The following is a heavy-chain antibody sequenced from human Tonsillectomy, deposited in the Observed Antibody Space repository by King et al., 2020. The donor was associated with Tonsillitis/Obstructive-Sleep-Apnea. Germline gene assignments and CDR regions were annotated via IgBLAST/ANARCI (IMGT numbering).Heavy chain of an antibody. Sequence: LQLQESGPGLVTPSETLSLTCAVPGGSISSSNYYWGWIRQPPGQGLEWIGTIYYSGSTYYNPSLKSRVTISVDTSKNQFSLKLSSVTAADTAIYYCATTSPPLYDSTGYSDAVDIWGQGTMVTVSS. V-gene: IGHV4-39*01. CDR3: ATTSPPLYDSTGYSDAVDI. D-gene: IGHD3-22*01. CDR2: IYYSGST. J-gene: IGHJ3*02. CDR1: GGSISSSNYY.